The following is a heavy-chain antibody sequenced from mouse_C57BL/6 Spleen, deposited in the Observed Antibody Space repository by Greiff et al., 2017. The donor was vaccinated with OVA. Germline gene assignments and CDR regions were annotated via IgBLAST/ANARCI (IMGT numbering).Heavy chain of an antibody. D-gene: IGHD1-1*02. Sequence: QVQLQQPGAELVKPGASVKLSCKASGYTFTSYWMHWVKQRPGQGLEWIGMIHPNSGSTNYNEKFKSKATLTVDKSSSTAYMQLSSLTSEDSAVDYCARRSPVVATGNAMDYWGQGTSVTVSS. J-gene: IGHJ4*01. CDR3: ARRSPVVATGNAMDY. V-gene: IGHV1-64*01. CDR1: GYTFTSYW. CDR2: IHPNSGST.